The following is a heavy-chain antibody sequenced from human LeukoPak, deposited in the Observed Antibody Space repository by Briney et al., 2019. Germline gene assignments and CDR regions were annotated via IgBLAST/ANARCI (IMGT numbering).Heavy chain of an antibody. D-gene: IGHD3-22*01. CDR3: ARDAADSSGSRAAFDI. J-gene: IGHJ3*02. Sequence: GASVKVSCKASGYTFTGYYMHWVRQAPGQGLEWMGWINPNSGGTNYAQKFQGRVTMTRDTSISTAYMELSRLRSDDTAVYYCARDAADSSGSRAAFDIWGQGTMVTVSS. CDR1: GYTFTGYY. V-gene: IGHV1-2*02. CDR2: INPNSGGT.